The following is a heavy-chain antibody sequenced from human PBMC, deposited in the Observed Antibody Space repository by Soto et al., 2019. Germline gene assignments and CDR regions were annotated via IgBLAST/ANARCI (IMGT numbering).Heavy chain of an antibody. Sequence: QVQLVQSGAEVKKPGASVKVSCKASGYTFTNYDINWVRQATGQGLEWVGWMTPISGVTGYAQNFQGRVTMTRDTPRSTAYLELSSLTSEDTAVYYCARNLYNTGSFDHWGQGTLVTVSS. J-gene: IGHJ4*02. V-gene: IGHV1-8*02. D-gene: IGHD3-10*01. CDR1: GYTFTNYD. CDR2: MTPISGVT. CDR3: ARNLYNTGSFDH.